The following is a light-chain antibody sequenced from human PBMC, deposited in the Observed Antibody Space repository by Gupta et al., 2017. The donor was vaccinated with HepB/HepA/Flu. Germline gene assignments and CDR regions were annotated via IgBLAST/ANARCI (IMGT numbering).Light chain of an antibody. Sequence: DIQMTQSPSSLSASVEDRVTITCRASQNIHNYVNWYQQKPGKAPNLLIYAASNLQSGVPSRFSGSGSGTDFTLTISSLQPEDVATYYCQQSDSTSKSFGQGTKVEIK. CDR2: AAS. J-gene: IGKJ1*01. V-gene: IGKV1-39*01. CDR3: QQSDSTSKS. CDR1: QNIHNY.